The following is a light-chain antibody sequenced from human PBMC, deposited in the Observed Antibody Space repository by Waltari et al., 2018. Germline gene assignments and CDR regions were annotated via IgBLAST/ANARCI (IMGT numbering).Light chain of an antibody. CDR2: NNN. J-gene: IGLJ2*01. V-gene: IGLV1-44*01. CDR3: AAWDDSLNGHVV. CDR1: SPNIGRNT. Sequence: QSVLTQPPSASGTPGHRVTISCSGSSPNIGRNTVNWYQQPPATAPKRLIYNNNQRPSGAPYRFSGSTSGTSASLAISGLQSEDEADYYCAAWDDSLNGHVVFGGGTKLTVL.